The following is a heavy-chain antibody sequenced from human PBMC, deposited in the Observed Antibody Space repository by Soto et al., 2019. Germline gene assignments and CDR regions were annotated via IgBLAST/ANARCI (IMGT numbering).Heavy chain of an antibody. Sequence: PLETLSLTCTVSGGSISSSSNYWGWIRQPPGKGLEWIGTIYYSGSTYYNPSLKSRVTISVDTSKNQFSLKLTSVTAADTAVYYCARSLDYDILTGYYFYNWFDPWGQGTLVTVSS. V-gene: IGHV4-39*01. D-gene: IGHD3-9*01. CDR3: ARSLDYDILTGYYFYNWFDP. CDR2: IYYSGST. J-gene: IGHJ5*02. CDR1: GGSISSSSNY.